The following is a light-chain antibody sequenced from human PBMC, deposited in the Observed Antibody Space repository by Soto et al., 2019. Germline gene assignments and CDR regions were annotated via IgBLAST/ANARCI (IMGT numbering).Light chain of an antibody. V-gene: IGLV4-69*01. CDR1: SGHSSYA. CDR3: QTWGTGIRV. Sequence: QPVLTQSPSASASLGASVKLTCTLSSGHSSYAIAWHQQQPEKGPRYLMKVNNDGSHDKGDGIPDRFSGSSSGAERYLTISSLQSEDEADYYWQTWGTGIRVFGGGTKLTVL. CDR2: VNNDGSH. J-gene: IGLJ3*02.